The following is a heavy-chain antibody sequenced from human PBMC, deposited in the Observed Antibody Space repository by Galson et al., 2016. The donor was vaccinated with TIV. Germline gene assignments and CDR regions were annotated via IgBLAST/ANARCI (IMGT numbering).Heavy chain of an antibody. J-gene: IGHJ4*02. V-gene: IGHV1-3*03. CDR2: INTGNGNT. Sequence: SVKVSCKASGYNFISYDIHWVRQAPGQRLEWMGWINTGNGNTKYSQEFQGRVTITRDTFASTTYMELTSLKSEDMAVYYCARGRSFDYLLDYWGQGTLVTVSS. CDR1: GYNFISYD. CDR3: ARGRSFDYLLDY. D-gene: IGHD3-9*01.